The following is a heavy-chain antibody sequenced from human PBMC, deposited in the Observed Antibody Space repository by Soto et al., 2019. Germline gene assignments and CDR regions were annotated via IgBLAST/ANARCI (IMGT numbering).Heavy chain of an antibody. CDR2: ISYDGSNK. D-gene: IGHD6-13*01. V-gene: IGHV3-30-3*01. CDR3: ARDQQQLVLVSQLWSFDY. CDR1: GFTFSSYA. J-gene: IGHJ4*02. Sequence: GGSLRLSCAASGFTFSSYAMHWVRQAPGKGLEWVAVISYDGSNKYYADSVKGRFTISRDNSKNTLYLQMNSLRAEDTAVYYCARDQQQLVLVSQLWSFDYWGQGTLVTVSS.